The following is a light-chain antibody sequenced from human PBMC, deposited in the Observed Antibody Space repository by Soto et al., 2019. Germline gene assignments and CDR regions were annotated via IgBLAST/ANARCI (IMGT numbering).Light chain of an antibody. Sequence: DIQMTQSPSSLSASVGDRVTITCWAIQGISDYVAWYQQKPGKVPTLLIYEASTLQSGVPSRFSGRGSGTDFTLTISSLQPEDVATYFCQNYNSAPYAFGQGTKLEIK. V-gene: IGKV1-27*01. CDR1: QGISDY. J-gene: IGKJ2*01. CDR2: EAS. CDR3: QNYNSAPYA.